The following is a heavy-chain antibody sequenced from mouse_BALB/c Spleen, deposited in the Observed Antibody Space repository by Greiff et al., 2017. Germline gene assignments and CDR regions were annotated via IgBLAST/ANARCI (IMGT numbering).Heavy chain of an antibody. Sequence: EVMLVESGGGLVQPGGSLKLSCAASGFTFSSYTMSWVRQTPEKRLEWVAYISNGGGSTYYPDTVKGRFTISRDNAKNTLYLQMSSLKSEDTAMYYCARQHYGSSYYYAMDYWGQGTSVTVSS. D-gene: IGHD1-1*01. CDR3: ARQHYGSSYYYAMDY. CDR1: GFTFSSYT. V-gene: IGHV5-12-2*01. CDR2: ISNGGGST. J-gene: IGHJ4*01.